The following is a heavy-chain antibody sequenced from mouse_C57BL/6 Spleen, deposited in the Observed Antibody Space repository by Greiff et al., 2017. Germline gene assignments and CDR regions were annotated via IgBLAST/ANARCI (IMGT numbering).Heavy chain of an antibody. CDR2: INPSSGYT. D-gene: IGHD2-5*01. CDR1: GYTFTSYT. CDR3: ARSGYSNYVRGYAMDY. V-gene: IGHV1-4*01. Sequence: QVQLQQSGAELVRPGASVKMSCKASGYTFTSYTMHWVKQRPGQGLEWIGYINPSSGYTKYNQKFKDKATLTADKSSSTAYMQLSSLTSVDSAVYYCARSGYSNYVRGYAMDYWGQGTSVTVSS. J-gene: IGHJ4*01.